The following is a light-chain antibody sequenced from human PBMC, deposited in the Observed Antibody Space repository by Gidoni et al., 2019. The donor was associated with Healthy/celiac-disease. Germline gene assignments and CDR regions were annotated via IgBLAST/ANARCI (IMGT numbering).Light chain of an antibody. J-gene: IGLJ2*01. CDR3: ASFAGNNIFV. CDR1: SSDVGGYDY. CDR2: EVN. Sequence: QSALTQPPSASGSPGPSVTISCTGTSSDVGGYDYVSWYQQHPGKASKLVIYEVNKRPSGVPDRFSASKSGNTASLTVSGLRADDEAHYYCASFAGNNIFVLGGGTRLTVL. V-gene: IGLV2-8*01.